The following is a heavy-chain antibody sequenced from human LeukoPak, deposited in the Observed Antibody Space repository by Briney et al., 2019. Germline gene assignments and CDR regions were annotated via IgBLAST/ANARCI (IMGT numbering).Heavy chain of an antibody. CDR1: GFTFSSYA. CDR2: ISWNSGSI. CDR3: ARDPTVPQRHYYYYMDV. J-gene: IGHJ6*03. Sequence: GGSLRLSCAASGFTFSSYAMHWVRQAPGKGLEWVSGISWNSGSIGYADSVKGRFTISRDNAKNSLYLQMNSLRAEDTAVYYCARDPTVPQRHYYYYMDVWGKGTTVTVSS. V-gene: IGHV3-9*01. D-gene: IGHD4-17*01.